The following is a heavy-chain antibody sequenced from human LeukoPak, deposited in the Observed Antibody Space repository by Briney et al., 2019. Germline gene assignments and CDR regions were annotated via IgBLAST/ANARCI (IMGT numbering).Heavy chain of an antibody. CDR1: GFTFSSYA. V-gene: IGHV3-30*04. CDR3: ASGTMTGDFDY. CDR2: ISYDGSNK. Sequence: GRSLRLSCAASGFTFSSYAMHWVRQAPGKGLEWVAVISYDGSNKYYADSVKGRFTISRDNSKNTLYLQMNSLRAEDTAVYYCASGTMTGDFDYWGQGTLVTVSP. D-gene: IGHD1-14*01. J-gene: IGHJ4*02.